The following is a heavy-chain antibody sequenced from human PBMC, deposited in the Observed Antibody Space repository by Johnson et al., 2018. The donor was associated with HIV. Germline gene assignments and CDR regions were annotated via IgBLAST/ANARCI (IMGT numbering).Heavy chain of an antibody. Sequence: QVQLVESGGGVVQPGGSLRLSCVASGFTFSNYGMHWVRRAPGKGLEWVAVIRYDGSIKYYGDAVKGRFTISRDNSKNTLFLQMNSLRAEDTAVFYCAREQLQFSFCDIWGQGTMVTVSS. J-gene: IGHJ3*02. D-gene: IGHD3-3*01. CDR3: AREQLQFSFCDI. V-gene: IGHV3-30*02. CDR1: GFTFSNYG. CDR2: IRYDGSIK.